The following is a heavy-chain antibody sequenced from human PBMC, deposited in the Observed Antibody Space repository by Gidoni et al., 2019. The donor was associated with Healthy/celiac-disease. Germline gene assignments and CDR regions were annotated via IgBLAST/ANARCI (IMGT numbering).Heavy chain of an antibody. CDR2: ISSSSSYI. CDR3: ARVKGYYDSSGIYWYFDL. Sequence: EVQLVASGGGLVKPGGSLRLPCAPSGFPFSSYRMNWVRKALGKGLEWVSSISSSSSYIYYADSVKGRFTISRDNAKNSLYLQMNSRRAEDTAVYYCARVKGYYDSSGIYWYFDLWGRGTLVTVSS. V-gene: IGHV3-21*01. CDR1: GFPFSSYR. J-gene: IGHJ2*01. D-gene: IGHD3-22*01.